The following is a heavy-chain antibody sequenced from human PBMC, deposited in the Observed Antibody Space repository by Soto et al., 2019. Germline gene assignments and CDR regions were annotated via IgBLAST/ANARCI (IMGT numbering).Heavy chain of an antibody. D-gene: IGHD3-10*01. CDR3: TRSDYSGAGSYIYYYGMDV. CDR1: GFTFSSYW. V-gene: IGHV3-74*01. J-gene: IGHJ6*02. Sequence: EVQLVESGGGLVQPGGSLRLSCAASGFTFSSYWMHWVRQAPGKGLVWVSRISNDGSSTSYADSVKGRFTISRDNAKNTMYVQMNTLRAEDTAVYYCTRSDYSGAGSYIYYYGMDVWCQGTTVTVSS. CDR2: ISNDGSST.